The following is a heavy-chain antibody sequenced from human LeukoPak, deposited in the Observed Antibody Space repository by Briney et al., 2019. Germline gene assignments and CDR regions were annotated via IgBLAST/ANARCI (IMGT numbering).Heavy chain of an antibody. Sequence: SETLSLTCTVSGGSINSRFYYWGWIRQPPGKGLEWIGNIYYSGTTYYNPSLKSRVTISIDTSRSQFSLKLNSVTAADTALYYCARPNTYYVGNNAFDIWGQGTMVTVSS. CDR1: GGSINSRFYY. V-gene: IGHV4-39*07. D-gene: IGHD4-23*01. CDR2: IYYSGTT. CDR3: ARPNTYYVGNNAFDI. J-gene: IGHJ3*02.